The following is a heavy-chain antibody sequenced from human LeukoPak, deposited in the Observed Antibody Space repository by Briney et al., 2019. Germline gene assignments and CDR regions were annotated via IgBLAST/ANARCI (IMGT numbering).Heavy chain of an antibody. CDR3: ARGRVWEPNYYYYYYMDV. Sequence: ETLSLTCAVYGGSFSGYYWSWIRQPPGKGLEWIGEINHSGSTNYNPSLQSRVTISVDTSKNQFSLKLSSVTAADTAVYYCARGRVWEPNYYYYYYMDVWGKGTTVTVSS. D-gene: IGHD1-26*01. J-gene: IGHJ6*03. CDR1: GGSFSGYY. V-gene: IGHV4-34*01. CDR2: INHSGST.